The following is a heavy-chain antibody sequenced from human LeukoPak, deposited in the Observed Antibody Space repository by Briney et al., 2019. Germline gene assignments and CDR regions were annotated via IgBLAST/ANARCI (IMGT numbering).Heavy chain of an antibody. CDR3: AKHDPRRVVITNWFDP. CDR1: GFTFSTYA. V-gene: IGHV3-23*01. J-gene: IGHJ5*02. Sequence: GGSLRLSCAASGFTFSTYAISWVRQAPGKGLEWVSAISGSGGITYYADSVKGRFTISRGNSKNTLYLQMNSLRAEDTAVYYCAKHDPRRVVITNWFDPWGQGTLVTVSS. CDR2: ISGSGGIT. D-gene: IGHD3-22*01.